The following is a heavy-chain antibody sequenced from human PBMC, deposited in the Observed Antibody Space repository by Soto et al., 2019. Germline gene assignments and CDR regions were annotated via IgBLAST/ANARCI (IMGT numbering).Heavy chain of an antibody. J-gene: IGHJ5*02. CDR2: ISGSGGST. V-gene: IGHV3-23*01. CDR3: AREANYYDSSGYSHNWFDP. D-gene: IGHD3-22*01. Sequence: PGGSLRLSCAASGFTFSSYAMSWVRQAPGKGLEWVSAISGSGGSTYYADSVKGRFTISRDNSKNTLYLQMNSLRAEDTAVYYCAREANYYDSSGYSHNWFDPWGQGTLVTVSS. CDR1: GFTFSSYA.